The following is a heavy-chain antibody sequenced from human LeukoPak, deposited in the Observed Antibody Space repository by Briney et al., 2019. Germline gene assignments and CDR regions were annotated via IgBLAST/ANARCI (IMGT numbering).Heavy chain of an antibody. CDR2: ISSSGRMI. V-gene: IGHV3-48*03. J-gene: IGHJ4*02. D-gene: IGHD5-18*01. Sequence: GGSLRLSCAASGLTFSSYEMNWVRQAPGEGLEWVSYISSSGRMIHYADSVKGRFTISRDNAKNTLYLQLTRLIADDTYVYYCARVDSYGPTFDYWGQGTLVTVSS. CDR1: GLTFSSYE. CDR3: ARVDSYGPTFDY.